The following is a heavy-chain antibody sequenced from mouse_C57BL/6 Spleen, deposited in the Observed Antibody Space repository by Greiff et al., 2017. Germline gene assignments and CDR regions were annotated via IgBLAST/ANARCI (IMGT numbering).Heavy chain of an antibody. CDR1: GYTFTSYW. D-gene: IGHD1-1*01. V-gene: IGHV1-69*01. Sequence: QVQLQQPGAELVMPGASVKLSCKASGYTFTSYWMHWVKQRPGQGLEWIGEIDPSDSYTNYNQKFKGKSTLTVDKSSSTAYMQLSSLTSEDSAVYYCARLPFTTVVDYYAMDYWGQGTSVTVSS. CDR2: IDPSDSYT. J-gene: IGHJ4*01. CDR3: ARLPFTTVVDYYAMDY.